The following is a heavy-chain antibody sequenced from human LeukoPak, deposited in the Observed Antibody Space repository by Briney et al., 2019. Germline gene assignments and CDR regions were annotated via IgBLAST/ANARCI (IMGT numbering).Heavy chain of an antibody. V-gene: IGHV4-59*01. Sequence: SETLSLTCTVSGGSISSYYWSWIRQPPGKGLEWIGYIYYSGSTNYNPSLKSRVTISVDTSKNQFSLKLSSVTAADTAVDYCASYDYSSSVALDIWGQETMVTVSS. CDR2: IYYSGST. CDR1: GGSISSYY. J-gene: IGHJ3*02. CDR3: ASYDYSSSVALDI. D-gene: IGHD4-11*01.